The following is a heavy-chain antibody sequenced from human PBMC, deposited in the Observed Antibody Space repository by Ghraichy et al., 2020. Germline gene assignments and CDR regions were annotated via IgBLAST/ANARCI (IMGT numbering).Heavy chain of an antibody. V-gene: IGHV3-48*01. D-gene: IGHD6-13*01. CDR2: ITGSSITI. CDR1: GFSFSDYS. CDR3: ARLPLPRRAAVGDWYFDL. J-gene: IGHJ2*01. Sequence: GESLNISFEGSGFSFSDYSMIWVRLTPRKALEWVSYITGSSITIFYTDSVKGRFTISRDNAKNSLYLQMNSLRAEDTAVYYCARLPLPRRAAVGDWYFDLCGRGTLVTVSS.